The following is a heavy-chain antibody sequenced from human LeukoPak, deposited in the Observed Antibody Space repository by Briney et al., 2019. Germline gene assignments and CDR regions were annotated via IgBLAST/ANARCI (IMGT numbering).Heavy chain of an antibody. J-gene: IGHJ1*01. CDR2: IYHSGST. D-gene: IGHD2-2*02. Sequence: SQTLSLTCTVSGGSISSGGYYWSWIRQPPGKGLEWIGYIYHSGSTYYNQSLKSRVTISVDRSKNQFSLKLSSVTAADTAVYYCARARRIVVVPAAIPGDFQHWGQGTLVTVSS. CDR3: ARARRIVVVPAAIPGDFQH. CDR1: GGSISSGGYY. V-gene: IGHV4-30-2*01.